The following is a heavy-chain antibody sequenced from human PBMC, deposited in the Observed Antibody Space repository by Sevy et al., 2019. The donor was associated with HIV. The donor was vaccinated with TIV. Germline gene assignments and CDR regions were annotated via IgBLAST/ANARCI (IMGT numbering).Heavy chain of an antibody. CDR1: GFTVSSNY. V-gene: IGHV3-53*01. CDR3: ARDLRIPDMDV. J-gene: IGHJ6*02. CDR2: IYSGGST. D-gene: IGHD2-21*01. Sequence: GGSLRLSCAASGFTVSSNYMSWVRQAPGKGLEWVSVIYSGGSTYYADSVKGRFTISRDNSKNTLYLQMNSLRAEDTAVYYCARDLRIPDMDVWGQGTTVTVSS.